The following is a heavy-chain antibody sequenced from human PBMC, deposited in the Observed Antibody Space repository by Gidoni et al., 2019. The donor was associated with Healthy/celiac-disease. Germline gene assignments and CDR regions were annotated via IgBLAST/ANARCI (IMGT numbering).Heavy chain of an antibody. Sequence: EVQLLESGGGLVQPGGSLRLSCAASGFPFSSYAMSWVRQAPGKGLEWVSAISGSGGSTYYADSVKGRFTISRDNSKNTLYLQMNSLRAEDTAVYYCAKDLVVAATPKKPYYFDYWGQGTLVTVSS. CDR2: ISGSGGST. CDR3: AKDLVVAATPKKPYYFDY. CDR1: GFPFSSYA. D-gene: IGHD2-15*01. J-gene: IGHJ4*02. V-gene: IGHV3-23*01.